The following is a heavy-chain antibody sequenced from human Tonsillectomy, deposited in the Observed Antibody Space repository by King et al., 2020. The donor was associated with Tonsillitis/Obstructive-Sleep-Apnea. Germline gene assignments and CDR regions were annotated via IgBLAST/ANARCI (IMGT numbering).Heavy chain of an antibody. J-gene: IGHJ4*02. CDR3: AREALAAAGTILDY. V-gene: IGHV1-46*01. CDR1: GYTFTSYY. D-gene: IGHD6-13*01. Sequence: VQLVESGAEVKKPGASVKVSCKASGYTFTSYYMHWVRQAPGQGLEWRGIINPSDSGTNYAQKFQGRVTLTRDTSTSTFHMELSRRRSEDTAVYYCAREALAAAGTILDYWGQGTLVTVSS. CDR2: INPSDSGT.